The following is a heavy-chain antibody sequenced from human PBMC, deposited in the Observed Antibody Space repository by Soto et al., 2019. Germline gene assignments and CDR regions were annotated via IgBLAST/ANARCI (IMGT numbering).Heavy chain of an antibody. CDR2: IIPIFGTA. CDR1: GGTFSSYA. V-gene: IGHV1-69*13. D-gene: IGHD6-19*01. Sequence: SVKVSCKASGGTFSSYAISWVRQAPGQGLEWMGGIIPIFGTANYAQKFQGRVTITADESTSTAYMELSSLRSEDTAVYYCARSIAVAGKISAEYYYYYYVMDVCAQGTSVIVSS. CDR3: ARSIAVAGKISAEYYYYYYVMDV. J-gene: IGHJ6*02.